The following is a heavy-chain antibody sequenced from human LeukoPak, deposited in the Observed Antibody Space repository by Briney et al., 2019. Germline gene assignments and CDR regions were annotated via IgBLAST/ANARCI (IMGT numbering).Heavy chain of an antibody. CDR3: ATEASYSTFDY. CDR2: INHSGST. J-gene: IGHJ4*02. CDR1: GGSFSGYY. D-gene: IGHD1-26*01. V-gene: IGHV4-34*01. Sequence: PSETLSLTCAVYGGSFSGYYWSWIRQPPGKGLEWIGEINHSGSTNYNPSLKSRVTISVDTSKNQFSLKLSSVTAADTAVYYCATEASYSTFDYWGQGTLVTVSS.